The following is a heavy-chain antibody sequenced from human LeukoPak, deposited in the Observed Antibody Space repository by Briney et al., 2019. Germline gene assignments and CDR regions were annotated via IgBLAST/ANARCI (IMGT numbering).Heavy chain of an antibody. J-gene: IGHJ5*02. Sequence: GGSLRLSCAASGFTFSSYAMSWVRQAPGKGLEWVSAISGSGGSTYYADSVKGRFTISRGNSKNTLYLQMNSLRAEDTAVYYCAKDGAVTIFGSFDPWGQGTLVTVSS. CDR3: AKDGAVTIFGSFDP. CDR1: GFTFSSYA. D-gene: IGHD3-3*01. V-gene: IGHV3-23*01. CDR2: ISGSGGST.